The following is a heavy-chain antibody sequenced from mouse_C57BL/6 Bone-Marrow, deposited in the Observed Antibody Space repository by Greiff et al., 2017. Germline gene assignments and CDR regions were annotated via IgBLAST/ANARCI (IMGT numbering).Heavy chain of an antibody. D-gene: IGHD2-5*01. J-gene: IGHJ3*01. CDR3: ARGGPYYSNCAWFAY. CDR1: GYTFTSYW. V-gene: IGHV1-64*01. Sequence: VQLQQPGAELVKPGASVKLSCKASGYTFTSYWMHWVKQRPGQGLEWIGMIHPNSGSTKYNEKFKSKATLTVDKSSSTAYMQLSSLTSEDSAVYYCARGGPYYSNCAWFAYWGQGTLVTVSA. CDR2: IHPNSGST.